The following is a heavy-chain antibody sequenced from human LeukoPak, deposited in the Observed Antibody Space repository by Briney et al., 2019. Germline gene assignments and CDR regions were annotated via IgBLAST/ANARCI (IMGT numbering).Heavy chain of an antibody. D-gene: IGHD3-3*01. Sequence: ASVKVSCKASGYTFTSYYMHWVRQAPGQGLEWMGIINPSGGSTSYAQKFQGRVTMTRDTSTSTVYMELSSLRSEDTAVYYCARASYDFWSGLRGDYYYYYYMDVWGKGTTVTVSS. CDR1: GYTFTSYY. CDR3: ARASYDFWSGLRGDYYYYYYMDV. J-gene: IGHJ6*03. CDR2: INPSGGST. V-gene: IGHV1-46*01.